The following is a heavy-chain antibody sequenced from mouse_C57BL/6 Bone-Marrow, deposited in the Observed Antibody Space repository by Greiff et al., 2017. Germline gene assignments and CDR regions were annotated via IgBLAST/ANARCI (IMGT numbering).Heavy chain of an antibody. V-gene: IGHV1-63*01. Sequence: VQLQQSGAELVRPGTSVKMSCKASGYTFTNYWIGWAKQRPGHGLEWIGDIYPGGGYTNYNEKFKGKATPTADKSSSTAYMQFSSLTSEDSAIYYCARETGLYDVLYYFDYWGQGTTLTVSS. CDR3: ARETGLYDVLYYFDY. CDR1: GYTFTNYW. CDR2: IYPGGGYT. J-gene: IGHJ2*01. D-gene: IGHD2-3*01.